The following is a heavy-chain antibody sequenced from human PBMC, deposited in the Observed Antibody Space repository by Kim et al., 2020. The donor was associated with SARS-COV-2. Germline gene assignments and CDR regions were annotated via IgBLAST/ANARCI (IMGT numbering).Heavy chain of an antibody. V-gene: IGHV1-2*06. CDR2: INPKTGDT. Sequence: ASVKVSCKASGYTFTGYVIYWVRRAPGQGLEYMGRINPKTGDTYYTQKFQGRVTMTRDTSVSTAYMEVTRLTSDDTAVYYCGATWGSGAFDIWGQGTTVTVSS. J-gene: IGHJ3*02. CDR1: GYTFTGYV. D-gene: IGHD7-27*01. CDR3: GATWGSGAFDI.